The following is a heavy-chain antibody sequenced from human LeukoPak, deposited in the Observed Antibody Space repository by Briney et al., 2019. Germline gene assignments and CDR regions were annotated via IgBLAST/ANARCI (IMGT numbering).Heavy chain of an antibody. D-gene: IGHD6-13*01. CDR2: IYTSGST. CDR1: GDSISNFY. J-gene: IGHJ4*02. CDR3: ARVDSSNWYEYRGYFDY. Sequence: TSETLSLTCTVSGDSISNFYWSWIRQPAGNGLEWIGHIYTSGSTNYNPSLKSRVTMSVDTSKNQFSLKLSSVTAADTAVYYCARVDSSNWYEYRGYFDYWGQGTLVTVSS. V-gene: IGHV4-4*07.